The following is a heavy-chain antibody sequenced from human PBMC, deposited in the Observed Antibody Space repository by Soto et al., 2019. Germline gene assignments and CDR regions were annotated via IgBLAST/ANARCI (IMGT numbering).Heavy chain of an antibody. J-gene: IGHJ5*02. CDR3: AANGGFGELYSWFDP. CDR2: IVVGSGNT. V-gene: IGHV1-58*02. Sequence: QMQLVQSGPEVKKPGTSVKVSCKASGFTFTSSTMQWVRQARGQRLEWIGWIVVGSGNTNYAQKFQERVTITRDMSTSTAYRELSSLRSEDTAVYYCAANGGFGELYSWFDPWGQGTLVTVSS. D-gene: IGHD3-10*01. CDR1: GFTFTSST.